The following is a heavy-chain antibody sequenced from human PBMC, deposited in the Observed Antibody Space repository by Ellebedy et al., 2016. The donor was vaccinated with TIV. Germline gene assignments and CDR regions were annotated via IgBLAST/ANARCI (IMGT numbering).Heavy chain of an antibody. V-gene: IGHV1-2*04. D-gene: IGHD6-13*01. Sequence: ASVKVSXXASGYTFTGYYMHWVRQAPGQGLEWMGWINPNSGGTNYAQKFQGWVTMTRDTSISTAYMELSRLRSDDTAVYYCARVPGYSSSWGFDIWGQGTMVTVSS. J-gene: IGHJ3*02. CDR1: GYTFTGYY. CDR2: INPNSGGT. CDR3: ARVPGYSSSWGFDI.